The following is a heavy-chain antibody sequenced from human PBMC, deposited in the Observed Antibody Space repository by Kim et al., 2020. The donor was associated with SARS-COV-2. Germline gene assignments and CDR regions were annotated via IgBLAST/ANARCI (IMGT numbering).Heavy chain of an antibody. D-gene: IGHD4-4*01. J-gene: IGHJ6*02. CDR3: AKVALTTVSSYYYYGMDV. Sequence: KGRFTISRDNSKQTLYLQMNSLRAEETAVYYCAKVALTTVSSYYYYGMDVWGQGTTVTVSS. V-gene: IGHV3-23*01.